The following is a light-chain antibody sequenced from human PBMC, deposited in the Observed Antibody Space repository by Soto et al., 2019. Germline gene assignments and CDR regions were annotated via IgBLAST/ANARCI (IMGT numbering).Light chain of an antibody. V-gene: IGLV2-23*01. CDR3: CSYAGYNTYV. CDR2: EGT. J-gene: IGLJ1*01. CDR1: SSDVGTYNL. Sequence: QSPLTQPASVSGSPGQSITISCTGTSSDVGTYNLVSWYQHHPGKAPKLILYEGTKRPSGVSNRFSGSTSGNTASLTISGLQADDQTDYYCCSYAGYNTYVFGTGTKLTVL.